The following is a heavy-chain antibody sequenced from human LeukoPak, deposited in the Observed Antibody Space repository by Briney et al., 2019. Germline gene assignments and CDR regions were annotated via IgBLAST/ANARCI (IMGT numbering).Heavy chain of an antibody. CDR2: IYYSGST. Sequence: PSETLSLTCSVSGGSISTYSWSWIRQPPGKGLEWIGYIYYSGSTNYNPSLKSRVTISVDTSKNQFSLKLSSVTAADTAVYYCARQGVRRVARAMATIAFDIWGQGTMVTVSS. V-gene: IGHV4-59*08. J-gene: IGHJ3*02. CDR3: ARQGVRRVARAMATIAFDI. CDR1: GGSISTYS. D-gene: IGHD5-24*01.